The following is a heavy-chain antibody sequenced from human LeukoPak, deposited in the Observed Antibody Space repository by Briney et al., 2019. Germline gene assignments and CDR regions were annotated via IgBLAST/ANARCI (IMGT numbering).Heavy chain of an antibody. V-gene: IGHV3-21*01. Sequence: PGGSLRLSCAASGFTLSSHSMNWVRQAPGKGLEWVSSISSSSSYIYYADSVKGRFTISRDNAKNSLYLQMNSLRAEDTAVYYCARGRHYGSGSYSDHYYYMDVWGKGTTVTVSS. CDR3: ARGRHYGSGSYSDHYYYMDV. D-gene: IGHD3-10*01. J-gene: IGHJ6*03. CDR2: ISSSSSYI. CDR1: GFTLSSHS.